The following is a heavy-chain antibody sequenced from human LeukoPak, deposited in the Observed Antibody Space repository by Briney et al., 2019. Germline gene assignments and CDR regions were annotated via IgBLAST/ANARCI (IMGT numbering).Heavy chain of an antibody. J-gene: IGHJ3*02. CDR2: INHSGTT. CDR1: GGSISSYY. Sequence: SETLSLTYTVSGGSISSYYWWSWIRQPPGKRLEWIGHINHSGTTNYNPSLKSRVTMSVDTSKNQFSLRLTSVTAADTAVYYCARGLWFGVPGAFDIWGRGTMVTVSS. CDR3: ARGLWFGVPGAFDI. V-gene: IGHV4-59*01. D-gene: IGHD3-10*01.